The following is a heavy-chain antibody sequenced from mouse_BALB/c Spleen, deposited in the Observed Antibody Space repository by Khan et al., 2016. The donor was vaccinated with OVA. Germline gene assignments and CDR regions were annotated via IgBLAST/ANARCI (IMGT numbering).Heavy chain of an antibody. CDR2: IRSKSNNYAT. Sequence: EVQLVESGGGLVQPKGSLKLSCAASGFTFNTYAMNWVRQAPGKGLEWVARIRSKSNNYATYYADSVKDRFTISRDDSQSMLYLQMNNLKTGDTAMYYCVRQLGLRSSWFAYWGQGTLVTVSA. V-gene: IGHV10-1*02. J-gene: IGHJ3*01. CDR1: GFTFNTYA. CDR3: VRQLGLRSSWFAY. D-gene: IGHD3-1*01.